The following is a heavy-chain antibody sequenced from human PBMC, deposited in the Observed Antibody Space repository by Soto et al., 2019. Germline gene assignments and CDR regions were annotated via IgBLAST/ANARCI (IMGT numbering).Heavy chain of an antibody. CDR1: GFTFSSYW. V-gene: IGHV3-7*03. Sequence: EVQLVESGGGLVQPGGSLRLSCAASGFTFSSYWMSWVRQAPGKGLEWVANIKGDGSGTYYVDSMRGRFTISRDNAKTSLYLQMNTLRAEDTAVYFCAREDTVATLRLCGQGTLVTVSS. D-gene: IGHD2-21*02. CDR2: IKGDGSGT. J-gene: IGHJ4*02. CDR3: AREDTVATLRL.